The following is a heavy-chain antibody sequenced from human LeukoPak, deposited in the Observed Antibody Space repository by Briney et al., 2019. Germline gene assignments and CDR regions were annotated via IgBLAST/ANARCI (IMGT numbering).Heavy chain of an antibody. CDR2: INHRGRS. CDR1: GASFTANY. CDR3: ASARWDY. Sequence: SETLSLTCGVYGASFTANYWSWVRQPPGKGLEWVGEINHRGRSNYNPSLNSRITISVDASKRQFSLKLSSVTAADTAVYYCASARWDYWGQGVLVTASS. V-gene: IGHV4-34*01. J-gene: IGHJ4*02. D-gene: IGHD5-24*01.